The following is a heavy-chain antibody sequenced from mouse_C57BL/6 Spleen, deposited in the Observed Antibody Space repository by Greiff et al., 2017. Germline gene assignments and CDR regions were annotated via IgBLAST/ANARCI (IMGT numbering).Heavy chain of an antibody. V-gene: IGHV14-1*01. CDR3: TPYYYGSSYEGYFDY. CDR1: GFNINDYY. D-gene: IGHD1-1*01. J-gene: IGHJ2*01. Sequence: VQLQQSGAELVRPGASVKLSCTASGFNINDYYMHWVKQRPEQGLEWIGRIDPEDGDTEYAPKFQGKATMTADTSSNTAYLQLSSLTSEDTAVYYCTPYYYGSSYEGYFDYWGEGTTLTVSS. CDR2: IDPEDGDT.